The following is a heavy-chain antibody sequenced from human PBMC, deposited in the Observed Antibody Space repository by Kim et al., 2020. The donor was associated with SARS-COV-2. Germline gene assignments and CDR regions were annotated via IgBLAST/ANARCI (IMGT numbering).Heavy chain of an antibody. Sequence: RPSFQGQVTISADKSISTAYLQWSSLKASDTAMYYCARQITVWGSYRYFDYWGQGTLVTVSS. J-gene: IGHJ4*02. CDR3: ARQITVWGSYRYFDY. V-gene: IGHV5-51*01. D-gene: IGHD3-16*02.